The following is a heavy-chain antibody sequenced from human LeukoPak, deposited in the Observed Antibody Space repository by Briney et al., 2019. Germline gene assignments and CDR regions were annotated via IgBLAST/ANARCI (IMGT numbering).Heavy chain of an antibody. V-gene: IGHV3-53*01. Sequence: GGSLRLSCSASGFTFSTYWMSWVRQAPGKGLEWVSVIYSGGSTYYADSVKGRFTISRDNSKNTLYLQMNSLRAEDTAVYYCARGYGLFDYWGQGTLVTVSS. CDR3: ARGYGLFDY. D-gene: IGHD4-17*01. J-gene: IGHJ4*02. CDR2: IYSGGST. CDR1: GFTFSTYW.